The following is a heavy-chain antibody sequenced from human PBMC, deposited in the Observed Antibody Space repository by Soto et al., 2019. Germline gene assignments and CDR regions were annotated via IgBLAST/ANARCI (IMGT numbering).Heavy chain of an antibody. J-gene: IGHJ4*02. Sequence: QVQLQESGPGLVKASQTLSLTCTVFGGSIAGGDYYWAWIRQPPGRGLEWIGYIYSSGTTYYNPSLKGRLTISLAQSQVSLKLTSVTATDTGVYYCARGYYESSDYYVGSPAFEYWGQGARVSGSS. D-gene: IGHD3-22*01. CDR1: GGSIAGGDYY. V-gene: IGHV4-30-4*01. CDR3: ARGYYESSDYYVGSPAFEY. CDR2: IYSSGTT.